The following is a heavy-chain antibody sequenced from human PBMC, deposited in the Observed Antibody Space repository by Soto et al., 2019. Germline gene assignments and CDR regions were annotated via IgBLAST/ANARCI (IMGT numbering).Heavy chain of an antibody. V-gene: IGHV4-59*11. CDR1: GGPINYHY. D-gene: IGHD1-26*01. CDR2: VYYTGST. J-gene: IGHJ4*02. CDR3: VRRKVGATNHSDS. Sequence: SETLSLTCAVSGGPINYHYWRCIRQPPWKGLEWMVYVYYTGSTTYNPSLKSRVTMSVDTCKNQFSLKLNSVTPADTAVYYCVRRKVGATNHSDSSAQGTLVNVSS.